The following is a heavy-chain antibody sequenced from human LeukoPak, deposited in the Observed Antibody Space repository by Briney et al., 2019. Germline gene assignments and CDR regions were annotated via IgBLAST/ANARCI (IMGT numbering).Heavy chain of an antibody. CDR2: IHSNGTIK. D-gene: IGHD6-19*01. Sequence: PGGSLRLSCAVSGFPFSIYEMNWVRQAPGKGLEWVSYIHSNGTIKYYADSVKGRFSISRDNAKSSLYLQMNSLRVEDTAVYYCALLAVASDFDYWGQGALVTVSS. V-gene: IGHV3-48*03. CDR3: ALLAVASDFDY. J-gene: IGHJ4*02. CDR1: GFPFSIYE.